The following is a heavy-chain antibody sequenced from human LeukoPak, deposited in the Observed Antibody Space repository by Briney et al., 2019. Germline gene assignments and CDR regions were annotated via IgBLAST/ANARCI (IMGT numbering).Heavy chain of an antibody. D-gene: IGHD6-19*01. CDR2: IYYSGST. CDR3: ARGSGWFNY. CDR1: GGSFSGYY. V-gene: IGHV4-59*01. J-gene: IGHJ4*02. Sequence: PSETLSLTCAVYGGSFSGYYWSWIRQPPGKGLEWIGYIYYSGSTDYNPSLKGRVTLSVDTSKSQVSLKLSSVTAADSAVYYCARGSGWFNYWGQGTLVTVSS.